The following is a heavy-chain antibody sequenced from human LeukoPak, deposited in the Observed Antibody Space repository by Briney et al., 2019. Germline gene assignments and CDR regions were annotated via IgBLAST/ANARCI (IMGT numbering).Heavy chain of an antibody. CDR1: GYRFTSYW. CDR3: ARQYSGYDSWFDP. Sequence: KHGESLQISCKGSGYRFTSYWTSWVRQMPGKGLEWLGRIDPSDSYTNYSPSFQGHVTISADKSISTAYLQWSSLKASDTAMYYCARQYSGYDSWFDPWGQGTLVTVSS. V-gene: IGHV5-10-1*01. D-gene: IGHD5-12*01. CDR2: IDPSDSYT. J-gene: IGHJ5*02.